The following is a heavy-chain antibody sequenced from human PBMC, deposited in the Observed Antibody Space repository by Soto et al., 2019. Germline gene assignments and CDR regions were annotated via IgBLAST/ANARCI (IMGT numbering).Heavy chain of an antibody. Sequence: SETLSLTCTVSGVSISRGCYYWIWIRQHPGKGLEWIGYIYYSGSTHYNPSLKSRGTISVDTTKNHFSLKLSSVTAAETAVYYCARDIQNYGMDVWGQGTTVTVSS. V-gene: IGHV4-31*03. CDR2: IYYSGST. CDR3: ARDIQNYGMDV. CDR1: GVSISRGCYY. J-gene: IGHJ6*02.